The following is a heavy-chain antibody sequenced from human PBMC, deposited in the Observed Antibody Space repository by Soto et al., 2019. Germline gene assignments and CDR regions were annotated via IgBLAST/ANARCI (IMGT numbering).Heavy chain of an antibody. Sequence: TLSLTCTVFGGSISSCGYYWSWIRQHPGKGLEWIGYIYYSGSTYYNPSLKSRVTISVDTSKNQFSVKLSSVTAADTAVYYCASSVAGTVAEYCQHWGQGTLVT. V-gene: IGHV4-31*03. J-gene: IGHJ1*01. D-gene: IGHD6-19*01. CDR2: IYYSGST. CDR3: ASSVAGTVAEYCQH. CDR1: GGSISSCGYY.